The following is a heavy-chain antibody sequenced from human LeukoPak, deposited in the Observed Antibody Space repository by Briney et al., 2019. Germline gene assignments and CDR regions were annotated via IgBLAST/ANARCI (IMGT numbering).Heavy chain of an antibody. CDR2: ISSNGGST. Sequence: PGGSLRLSCAASGFTFSSYEMNWVRQAPGKGLEYVSAISSNGGSTYYANSVKGRFTISRDNSKNTLYLQMGSLRAEDMAVYYCARGPTYSNYGVRYYYYMDVWAKGTTVTVSS. J-gene: IGHJ6*03. CDR1: GFTFSSYE. V-gene: IGHV3-64*01. CDR3: ARGPTYSNYGVRYYYYMDV. D-gene: IGHD4-11*01.